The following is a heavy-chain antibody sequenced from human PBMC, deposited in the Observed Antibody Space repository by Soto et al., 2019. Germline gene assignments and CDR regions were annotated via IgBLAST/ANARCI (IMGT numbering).Heavy chain of an antibody. CDR1: GFTCSSYA. CDR2: ISASGNST. CDR3: AKDDPFTY. D-gene: IGHD3-3*02. Sequence: EVQLLESGGGLIQPGGSLRLSCAASGFTCSSYAMGWVRQAPGKGLEWVSVISASGNSTYYADSVKGRFAISRDNSKNTHYLQMNSLRAEDTAVYYCAKDDPFTYCGQGTLVTVSS. V-gene: IGHV3-23*01. J-gene: IGHJ4*02.